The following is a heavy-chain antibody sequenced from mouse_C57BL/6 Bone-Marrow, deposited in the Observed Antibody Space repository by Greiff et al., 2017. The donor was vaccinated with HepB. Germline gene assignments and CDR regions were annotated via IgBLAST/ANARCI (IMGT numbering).Heavy chain of an antibody. J-gene: IGHJ2*01. V-gene: IGHV1-42*01. CDR2: INPSTGGT. CDR3: ARLNWGFDY. D-gene: IGHD4-1*01. Sequence: VQLKESGPELVKPGASVKISCKASGYSFTGYYMNWVKQSPEKSLEWIGEINPSTGGTTYNQKFKAKATLTVDKSSSTAYMQLKSLTSEDSAVYYCARLNWGFDYWGQGTTLTVSS. CDR1: GYSFTGYY.